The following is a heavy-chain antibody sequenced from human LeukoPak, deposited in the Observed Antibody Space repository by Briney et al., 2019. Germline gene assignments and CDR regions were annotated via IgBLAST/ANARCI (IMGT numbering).Heavy chain of an antibody. CDR2: ISSSSSTI. V-gene: IGHV3-48*01. D-gene: IGHD2-2*01. Sequence: GGSLRLSCAASGFTFSSYAMTWVRQAPGKGLEWVSYISSSSSTIYYADSVKGRFTVSRDNAKNSLYLQMNSLRAEDTAVYYCARSHCSSTSCYPFDYWGQGTLVTVSS. J-gene: IGHJ4*02. CDR1: GFTFSSYA. CDR3: ARSHCSSTSCYPFDY.